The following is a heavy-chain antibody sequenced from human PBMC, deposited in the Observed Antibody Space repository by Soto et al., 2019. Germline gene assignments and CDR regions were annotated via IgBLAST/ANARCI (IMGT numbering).Heavy chain of an antibody. CDR2: ISGSGGST. J-gene: IGHJ4*02. D-gene: IGHD3-22*01. V-gene: IGHV3-23*01. Sequence: HPGGSLRLSCAASGFTFSSYAMSWVRQAPGKGLEWVSAISGSGGSTYYADSVKGRFTISRDNSKNTLYLQMNSLRAEDTAVYYCAKDEFDYDSSGYLAWGQGTLVTVSS. CDR1: GFTFSSYA. CDR3: AKDEFDYDSSGYLA.